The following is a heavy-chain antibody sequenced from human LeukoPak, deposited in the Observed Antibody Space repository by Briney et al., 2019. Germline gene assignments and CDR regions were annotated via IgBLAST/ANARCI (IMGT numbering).Heavy chain of an antibody. Sequence: SETLSLTCTVSGGSISSYYWSWIRQPPGKGLEWIGYIYYSGSTNYNPPLKSRLTISLDTSKNQFSLKLSSVTAADTAVYYCARVSRCSGDSCYSIFDYWGQGTLATVSS. V-gene: IGHV4-59*01. J-gene: IGHJ4*02. D-gene: IGHD2-15*01. CDR3: ARVSRCSGDSCYSIFDY. CDR1: GGSISSYY. CDR2: IYYSGST.